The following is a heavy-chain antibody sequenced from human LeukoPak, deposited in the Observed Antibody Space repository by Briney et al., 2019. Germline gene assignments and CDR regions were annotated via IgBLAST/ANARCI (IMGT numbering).Heavy chain of an antibody. V-gene: IGHV1-69*05. CDR1: GYTFTGYY. CDR2: IIPIFGTA. CDR3: ARDWGYCSGGSCYSS. J-gene: IGHJ4*02. D-gene: IGHD2-15*01. Sequence: GASVKVSCKASGYTFTGYYMHWVRQAPGQGLEWMGGIIPIFGTANYAQKFQGRVTITTDESTSTAYMELSSLRSEDTAVYYCARDWGYCSGGSCYSSWGQGTLVTVSS.